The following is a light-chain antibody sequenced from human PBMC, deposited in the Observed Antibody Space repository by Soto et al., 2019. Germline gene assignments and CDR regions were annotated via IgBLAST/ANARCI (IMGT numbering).Light chain of an antibody. CDR3: CSYTSSSTLVV. CDR1: SSDVGGYNY. Sequence: QSALTQPASVSGSPGQSITISCTGTSSDVGGYNYVSWYQQHPGKAPKLMIYDVSNRPSGVSNRFSGSKSGNTASLTNSGPQAEYAAGYYCCSYTSSSTLVVFGGGTQLTVL. V-gene: IGLV2-14*01. CDR2: DVS. J-gene: IGLJ2*01.